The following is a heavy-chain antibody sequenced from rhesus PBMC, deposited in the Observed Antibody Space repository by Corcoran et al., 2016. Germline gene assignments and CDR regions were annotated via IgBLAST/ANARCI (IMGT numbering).Heavy chain of an antibody. CDR3: ARDTVGTVILPFDY. V-gene: IGHV3-54*02. CDR2: ISYDGSKK. Sequence: EVQLVESGGGLVQPGGSLRLSCAASGFTFSSYGMHWVRQAPGKGLEWLAVISYDGSKKYYAESVKDRFTITIEKSKNMLYRQMNNLKLEDTAVYYCARDTVGTVILPFDYWGQGVLVTVSS. CDR1: GFTFSSYG. J-gene: IGHJ4*01. D-gene: IGHD5-24*01.